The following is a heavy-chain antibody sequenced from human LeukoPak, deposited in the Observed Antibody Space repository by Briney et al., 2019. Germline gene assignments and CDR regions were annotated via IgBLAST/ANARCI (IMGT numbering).Heavy chain of an antibody. CDR1: GFTFSSYA. V-gene: IGHV3-64*01. CDR2: INSNGGST. D-gene: IGHD1-14*01. Sequence: GGSLRLSCAASGFTFSSYAMHWVRQAPGKGLEYVSAINSNGGSTYYANSVKGRFTISRDNSKNTLYLQMGSLRAEDMAVYYCARVPDRGAFDYWGQGTLVTVSS. J-gene: IGHJ4*02. CDR3: ARVPDRGAFDY.